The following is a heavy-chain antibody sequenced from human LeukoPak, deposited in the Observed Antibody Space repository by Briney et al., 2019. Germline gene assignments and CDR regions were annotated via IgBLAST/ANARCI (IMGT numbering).Heavy chain of an antibody. CDR3: AKGLERESRLDS. V-gene: IGHV3-23*01. J-gene: IGHJ4*02. D-gene: IGHD1-1*01. Sequence: GGSLRLSCAASGFTFSSYGMSWVRQAPGKGLEWVSRVNGDGTGTIYADSVKGRFTISTDNSKNTLYLQMNSLRAEDTALYYCAKGLERESRLDSWGQGTLVTVSS. CDR2: VNGDGTGT. CDR1: GFTFSSYG.